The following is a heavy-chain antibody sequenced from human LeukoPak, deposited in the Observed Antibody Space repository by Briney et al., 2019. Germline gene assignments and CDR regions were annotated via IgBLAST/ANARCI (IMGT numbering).Heavy chain of an antibody. V-gene: IGHV3-30-3*01. CDR2: ISYDGSNK. Sequence: GGSLRLSCAASGFTFSSYAMHWVRQAPGKGLEWVAVISYDGSNKYYADSVKSRFTISRDNSKNTLYLQMNSLRAEDTAVYYCAGGWQGDYWGQGTLVTVSS. CDR3: AGGWQGDY. J-gene: IGHJ4*02. CDR1: GFTFSSYA. D-gene: IGHD6-13*01.